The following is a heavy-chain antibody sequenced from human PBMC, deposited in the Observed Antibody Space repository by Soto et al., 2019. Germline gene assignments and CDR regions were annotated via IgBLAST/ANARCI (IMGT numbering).Heavy chain of an antibody. Sequence: QVQMVQSGAEVKKPGASEKVSCKASGHTFTGHHMHWVRQAPGQGLEWMGLIDLDIGDTKYAQKFQGRVTSTSDTSITTAYMELRGLRSDDTAVYYFALEPTGTAGFDYWGQGTLVTVSS. CDR2: IDLDIGDT. J-gene: IGHJ4*02. CDR1: GHTFTGHH. CDR3: ALEPTGTAGFDY. V-gene: IGHV1-2*02. D-gene: IGHD2-21*02.